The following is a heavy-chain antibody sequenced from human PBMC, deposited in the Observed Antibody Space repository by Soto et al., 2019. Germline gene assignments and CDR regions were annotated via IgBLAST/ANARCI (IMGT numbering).Heavy chain of an antibody. CDR1: GGSISSYY. V-gene: IGHV4-59*01. CDR2: IYYSGST. J-gene: IGHJ5*02. CDR3: AKGPLGSWFDP. Sequence: WKTLSLTCTVSGGSISSYYWSWIRQPPGKGLEWIGYIYYSGSTNYNPSLKSRVTISVDTSKNQFSLKLSSVTAADTAVYYCAKGPLGSWFDPWGQGTLVTVSS. D-gene: IGHD3-10*01.